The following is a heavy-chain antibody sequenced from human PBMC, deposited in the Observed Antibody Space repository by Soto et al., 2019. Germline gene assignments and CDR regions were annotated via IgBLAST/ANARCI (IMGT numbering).Heavy chain of an antibody. J-gene: IGHJ4*02. CDR2: IYYSGST. D-gene: IGHD2-15*01. CDR3: ATLGGYCSGGSCYVSDY. Sequence: SETLSLTCTVSGGSISSYYWSWIRQPPGKGLEWIGYIYYSGSTNYNPSLKSRVTISVDTSKNQFSLKLSSVTAADTAVYYCATLGGYCSGGSCYVSDYWGQGTLVTVS. CDR1: GGSISSYY. V-gene: IGHV4-59*01.